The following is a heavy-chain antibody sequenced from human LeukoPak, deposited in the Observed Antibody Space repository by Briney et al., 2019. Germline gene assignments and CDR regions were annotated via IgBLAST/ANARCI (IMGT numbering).Heavy chain of an antibody. CDR3: ARVGLTGYYSYYLDY. D-gene: IGHD3-9*01. Sequence: GGSLRLSCAASGFTVSSNYMSWVRQAPGKGLEWVSVIYSGGSTYYADSVKGRFTISRDNSKNTLYLQINSLRAEDTAVYYCARVGLTGYYSYYLDYWGQGTLVTVSS. CDR2: IYSGGST. J-gene: IGHJ4*02. CDR1: GFTVSSNY. V-gene: IGHV3-66*01.